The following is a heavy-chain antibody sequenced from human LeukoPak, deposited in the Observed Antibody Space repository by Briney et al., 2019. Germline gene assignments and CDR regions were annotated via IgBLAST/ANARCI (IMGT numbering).Heavy chain of an antibody. Sequence: GESLKISCKGSGYSFTSYWIGWVRQMPGKGLEWMGIIYPGDSDTRYSPSFQGQVTISADKSISTAYLQWSGLKASDTAMYYCARLSGNWNYGSSTWFDPWGQGTLVTVSS. CDR3: ARLSGNWNYGSSTWFDP. D-gene: IGHD1-7*01. CDR1: GYSFTSYW. V-gene: IGHV5-51*01. CDR2: IYPGDSDT. J-gene: IGHJ5*02.